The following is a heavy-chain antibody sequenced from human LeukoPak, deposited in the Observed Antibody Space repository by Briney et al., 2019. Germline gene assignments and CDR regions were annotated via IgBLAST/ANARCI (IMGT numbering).Heavy chain of an antibody. Sequence: GRSLRLSCAASGFTFSSYGMHWVRQAPGKGLEWVAVISYDGSNKYYADSVKGRFTISRDNSKNTLYLQMNSLRAEDTAAYYCASGTTFDYWGQGTLVTVSS. D-gene: IGHD1-7*01. CDR2: ISYDGSNK. CDR1: GFTFSSYG. CDR3: ASGTTFDY. J-gene: IGHJ4*02. V-gene: IGHV3-30*03.